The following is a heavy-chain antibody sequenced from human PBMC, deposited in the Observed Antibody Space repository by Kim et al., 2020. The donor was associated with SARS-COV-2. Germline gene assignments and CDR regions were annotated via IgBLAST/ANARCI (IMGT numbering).Heavy chain of an antibody. Sequence: SETLSLTCTASGGSISSSSYYWGWIRQPPGMGLEWIGSIYYSGSSYYNPSLKSRVTISEDTSKNQFPLKLSPVTAADTAVYYGARHFISGVNVKALEWLPTDFDYWGQGTLVTVSS. J-gene: IGHJ4*02. CDR2: IYYSGSS. V-gene: IGHV4-39*01. CDR3: ARHFISGVNVKALEWLPTDFDY. D-gene: IGHD3-3*01. CDR1: GGSISSSSYY.